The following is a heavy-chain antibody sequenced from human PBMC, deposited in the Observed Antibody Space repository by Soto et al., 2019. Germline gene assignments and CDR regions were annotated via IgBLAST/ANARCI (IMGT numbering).Heavy chain of an antibody. D-gene: IGHD2-2*02. V-gene: IGHV3-23*01. Sequence: PGGSLRLSCAASGFTFSTYALSWVRQAPGKGLEWVSAISANGQGIYYADSVRGRFTISRDNSKNTLYLQMNSLRAEDTAVYYCAKDDIVVVPAAIPMDVRGQGTTVTVSS. CDR2: ISANGQGI. CDR1: GFTFSTYA. J-gene: IGHJ6*02. CDR3: AKDDIVVVPAAIPMDV.